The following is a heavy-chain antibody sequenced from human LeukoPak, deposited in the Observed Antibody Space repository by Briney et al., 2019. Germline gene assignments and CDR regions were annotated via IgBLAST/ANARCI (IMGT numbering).Heavy chain of an antibody. V-gene: IGHV1-46*01. CDR3: ARDNSVGDYAWWFDP. Sequence: ASVKVSCKAFGYTFTSNYMHWVRQAPGQGPEWMGVISPSGGSTTYAQKFRGRVTMTRDLSTSTDYMELSSLRSDDTAVYFCARDNSVGDYAWWFDPWGQGTLVTVSS. D-gene: IGHD1-26*01. CDR1: GYTFTSNY. CDR2: ISPSGGST. J-gene: IGHJ5*02.